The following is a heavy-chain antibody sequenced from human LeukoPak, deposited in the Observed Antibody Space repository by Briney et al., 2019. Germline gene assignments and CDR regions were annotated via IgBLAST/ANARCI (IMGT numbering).Heavy chain of an antibody. CDR1: GFTFSKSD. V-gene: IGHV3-48*03. CDR2: ISSNGNIK. J-gene: IGHJ4*02. Sequence: PGGSLRLSCEASGFTFSKSDMNWVRQAPGKGLEWISYISSNGNIKYDADSVEGRFTISRDNANNSLFLQMNSLRAEDTAVYYCATTRTFDHWGQGTLVTVSS. D-gene: IGHD2-2*01. CDR3: ATTRTFDH.